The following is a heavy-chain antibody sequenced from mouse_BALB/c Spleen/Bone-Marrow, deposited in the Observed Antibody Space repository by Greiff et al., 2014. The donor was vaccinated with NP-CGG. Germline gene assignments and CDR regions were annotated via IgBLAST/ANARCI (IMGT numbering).Heavy chain of an antibody. CDR3: ARRGTYGSSPYDYAMDY. D-gene: IGHD1-1*01. CDR2: IDPYYGGT. Sequence: LEESGPELEKPGASVKISCKASGYSFTGYNMNWVKQSNGKSLEWIGNIDPYYGGTSYNQKFKGKATLTVDKSSSTAYMQLKSLTSEDSAVYYCARRGTYGSSPYDYAMDYWGQGTSVTVSS. CDR1: GYSFTGYN. J-gene: IGHJ4*01. V-gene: IGHV1-39*01.